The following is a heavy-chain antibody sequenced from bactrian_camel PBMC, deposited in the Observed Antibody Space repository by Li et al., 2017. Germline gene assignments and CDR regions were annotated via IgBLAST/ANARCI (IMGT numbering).Heavy chain of an antibody. CDR2: MSSAGST. V-gene: IGHV3S10*01. D-gene: IGHD5*01. J-gene: IGHJ4*01. CDR1: GSTTGSHC. Sequence: SGGGSVQPGWSLKLSCAVSGSTTGSHCIGWFRQAPGKEREGVSGMSSAGSTPVADYVEGRFTISKDNDKNTLYLQMNNLKPEDTAMYYCATAQGYIDPWFPRANYNYWGQGTQVTVS. CDR3: ATAQGYIDPWFPRANYNY.